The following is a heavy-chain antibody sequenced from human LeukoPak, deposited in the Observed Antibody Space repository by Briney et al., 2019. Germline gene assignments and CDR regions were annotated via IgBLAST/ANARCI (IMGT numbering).Heavy chain of an antibody. CDR3: ARVWERFGELSSLFDY. J-gene: IGHJ4*02. Sequence: SETLSLTCTVSGGSISSYYWSWIRQPPGEGLEWSGYIYYSGSTNYNPSLKSRVTISVDTSKNQFSLKLSSVTAADTAVYYCARVWERFGELSSLFDYWGQGTLVTVSS. V-gene: IGHV4-59*01. CDR1: GGSISSYY. CDR2: IYYSGST. D-gene: IGHD3-10*01.